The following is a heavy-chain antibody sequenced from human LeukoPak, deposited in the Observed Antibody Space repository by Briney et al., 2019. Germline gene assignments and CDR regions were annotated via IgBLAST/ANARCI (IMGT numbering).Heavy chain of an antibody. J-gene: IGHJ4*02. CDR1: GFTFSSYG. CDR3: ARDNDYGDYGIDY. Sequence: GGSLRLSCAASGFTFSSYGMHWVRQAPGKGLGWVAVIWYDGSNKYYADSVKGRFTISRDKSKNTLYLQMNSLRAEDTVVYYCARDNDYGDYGIDYWGQGTLVTVSS. D-gene: IGHD4-17*01. V-gene: IGHV3-33*01. CDR2: IWYDGSNK.